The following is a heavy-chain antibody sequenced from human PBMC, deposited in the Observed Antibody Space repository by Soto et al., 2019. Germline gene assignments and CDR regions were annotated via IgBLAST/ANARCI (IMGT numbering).Heavy chain of an antibody. D-gene: IGHD5-18*01. CDR2: ISYDGSNK. CDR3: ARDQAAMADYFDH. J-gene: IGHJ4*02. CDR1: GFTFSSYA. Sequence: GGSLRLSCAASGFTFSSYAMHWVRQAPGKGLEWVAVISYDGSNKYYADSVKGRFTISRDNSKNTLYLQMNSLRAEDTAVYYCARDQAAMADYFDHWGQGTLVTVSS. V-gene: IGHV3-30-3*01.